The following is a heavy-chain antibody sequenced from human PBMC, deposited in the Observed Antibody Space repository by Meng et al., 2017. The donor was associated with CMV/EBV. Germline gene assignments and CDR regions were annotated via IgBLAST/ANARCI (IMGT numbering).Heavy chain of an antibody. CDR3: ARDYDFWGGFLDY. Sequence: GESLKISCAASGFTFSDYYMSWIRQAPGKGLEWVSYISSSGSTIYYADSVKGRFTISRDNAKNSLYLQMNSLRAEDTAVYYCARDYDFWGGFLDYWGQGTLVTVSS. CDR2: ISSSGSTI. CDR1: GFTFSDYY. D-gene: IGHD3-3*01. J-gene: IGHJ4*02. V-gene: IGHV3-11*01.